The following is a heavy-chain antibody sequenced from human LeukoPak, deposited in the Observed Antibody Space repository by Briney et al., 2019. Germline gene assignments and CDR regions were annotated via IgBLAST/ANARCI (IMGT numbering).Heavy chain of an antibody. CDR3: ARTTFDYSFDY. CDR2: INPNSGDT. D-gene: IGHD4-11*01. J-gene: IGHJ4*02. Sequence: ASVKVSCKASGYTFTGYYMHWVRQAPGQGLEWMGWINPNSGDTNYAQKFQGRVTMTRDTSTSTAYMELSRLRSDDTAVYYCARTTFDYSFDYWGQGTLVTVSS. CDR1: GYTFTGYY. V-gene: IGHV1-2*02.